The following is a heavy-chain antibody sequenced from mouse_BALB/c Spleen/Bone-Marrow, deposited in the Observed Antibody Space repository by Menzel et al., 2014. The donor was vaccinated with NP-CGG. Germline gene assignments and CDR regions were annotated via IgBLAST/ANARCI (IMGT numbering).Heavy chain of an antibody. D-gene: IGHD2-4*01. Sequence: VQGVESGAELMKPGASVKISCKATGYTFSRNWIEWVKQRPGHGLEWIGEILPGSGSTNYNEKFKGKATFTADTSSNTANMRLSSLTSEDSGVYYCARVGSTMITTAFAYWGQGTLVTVSA. CDR2: ILPGSGST. V-gene: IGHV1-9*01. J-gene: IGHJ3*01. CDR3: ARVGSTMITTAFAY. CDR1: GYTFSRNW.